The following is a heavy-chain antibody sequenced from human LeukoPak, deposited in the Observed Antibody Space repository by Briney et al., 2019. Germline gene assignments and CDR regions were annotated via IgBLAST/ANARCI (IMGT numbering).Heavy chain of an antibody. V-gene: IGHV5-51*01. D-gene: IGHD1-1*01. CDR1: GYSFTYYW. CDR2: IYPGDSDT. Sequence: GESLKTSCKGSGYSFTYYWIGWVRQMPGKGLEWMGIIYPGDSDTRYRPSFQGQVTISVDKSISTAYLQWSSLKASDTAMYYCARQDGNSKSYFDYWGQGTLVTASS. J-gene: IGHJ4*02. CDR3: ARQDGNSKSYFDY.